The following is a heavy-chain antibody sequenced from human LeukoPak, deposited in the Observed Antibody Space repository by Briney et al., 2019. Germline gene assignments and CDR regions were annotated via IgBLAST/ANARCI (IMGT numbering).Heavy chain of an antibody. CDR3: ARDQDGYSSSSSPD. V-gene: IGHV1-69*05. J-gene: IGHJ4*02. CDR2: IIPIFGTA. Sequence: SVKVPCKASGGTFSSYAISWVRQARGQGLEWMGGIIPIFGTANYAQKFQGRVTITTDESTSTAYMELSSLRSEDTAVYYCARDQDGYSSSSSPDWGQGTLVTVSS. D-gene: IGHD6-6*01. CDR1: GGTFSSYA.